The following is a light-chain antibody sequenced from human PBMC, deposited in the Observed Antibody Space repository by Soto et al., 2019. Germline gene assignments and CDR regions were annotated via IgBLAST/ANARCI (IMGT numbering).Light chain of an antibody. CDR2: ATS. CDR1: QSVAGW. J-gene: IGKJ3*01. V-gene: IGKV1-12*01. CDR3: QHTHSLPRS. Sequence: IQINQPPYSVPASVGGRVTLPCRASQSVAGWLAWYQQTPGKAPKLLIYATSILHRGVPSRFSGSGSGTDFTLNISSLQPEDFATYYCQHTHSLPRSFGPGTKVDIK.